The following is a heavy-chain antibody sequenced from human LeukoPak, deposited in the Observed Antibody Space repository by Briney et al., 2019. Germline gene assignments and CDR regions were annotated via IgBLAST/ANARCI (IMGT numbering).Heavy chain of an antibody. V-gene: IGHV3-7*01. CDR3: ARVPGIAARDYYGMDV. D-gene: IGHD6-6*01. CDR1: GFTFSSYW. Sequence: PGGSLRLSCAASGFTFSSYWMSWVRQAPGKGLEWVANIKQDGSEKYYVDSVKGRFTISRDNAKNSLYLQMNSLRAEDTAVYYCARVPGIAARDYYGMDVWGQGTTVTVSS. J-gene: IGHJ6*02. CDR2: IKQDGSEK.